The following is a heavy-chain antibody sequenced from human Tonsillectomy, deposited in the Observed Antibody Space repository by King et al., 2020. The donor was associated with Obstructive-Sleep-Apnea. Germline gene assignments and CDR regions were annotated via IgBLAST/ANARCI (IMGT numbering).Heavy chain of an antibody. CDR2: IYYSGST. Sequence: QLQESGPGLVKPSETLSLTCTLSGVSISRYYWSCIRQPPGKGLEWIGYIYYSGSTNYNPSLKSRVTISVDTSKNQLSLKLSSVTAADTAVYYCARVQLGAFDIWGQGTMVTVSS. V-gene: IGHV4-59*01. J-gene: IGHJ3*02. CDR3: ARVQLGAFDI. D-gene: IGHD1-26*01. CDR1: GVSISRYY.